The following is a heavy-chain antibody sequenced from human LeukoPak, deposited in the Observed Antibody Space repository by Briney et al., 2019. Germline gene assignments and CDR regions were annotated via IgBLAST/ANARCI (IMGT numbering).Heavy chain of an antibody. CDR1: GFTFSSYA. V-gene: IGHV3-30*04. CDR3: ARDRRSGASGLGELYY. J-gene: IGHJ4*02. CDR2: ISYDGSNK. Sequence: GGSLRLSCAASGFTFSSYAMHWVRQAPGKGLEWVAVISYDGSNKYYADSVKGRFTISRDNSKNTPYLQMNSLRAEDTAVYYCARDRRSGASGLGELYYWGQGTLVTVSS. D-gene: IGHD3-16*01.